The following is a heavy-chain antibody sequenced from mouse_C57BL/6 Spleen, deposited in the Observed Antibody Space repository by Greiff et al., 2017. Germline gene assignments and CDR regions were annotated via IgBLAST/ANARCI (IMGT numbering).Heavy chain of an antibody. CDR2: IYPGDGDT. CDR3: AKDGYGVASWFAY. J-gene: IGHJ3*01. D-gene: IGHD2-2*01. CDR1: GYAFSSSW. V-gene: IGHV1-82*01. Sequence: VQLQQSGPELVKPGASVKLSCKASGYAFSSSWMNWVKQRPGQGLEWIGRIYPGDGDTNYNGKFKGKATLTADKSSSTAYMQLSSLTSEDSAVYFCAKDGYGVASWFAYWGQGTLVTVSA.